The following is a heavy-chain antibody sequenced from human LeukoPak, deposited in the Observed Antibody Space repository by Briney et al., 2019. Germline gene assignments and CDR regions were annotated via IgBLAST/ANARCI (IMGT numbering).Heavy chain of an antibody. J-gene: IGHJ5*02. D-gene: IGHD3-10*01. CDR3: ARDPRYTMVRGVIITSWFDP. V-gene: IGHV1-18*04. Sequence: PGASVKVSCKASSYTFTSYGISWVRQAPGQGLEWMGWISAYNGNTNYAQKLQGRVTMTTDTSTSTAYMELRSLRSDDTAVYYCARDPRYTMVRGVIITSWFDPWGQGTLVTVSS. CDR1: SYTFTSYG. CDR2: ISAYNGNT.